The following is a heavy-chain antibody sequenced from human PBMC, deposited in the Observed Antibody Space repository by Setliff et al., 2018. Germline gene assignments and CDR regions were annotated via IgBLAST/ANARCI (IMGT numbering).Heavy chain of an antibody. D-gene: IGHD3-22*01. CDR2: IIPHFDAA. V-gene: IGHV1-69*06. Sequence: SVKVSCKASGGTFMSYAINWVRQAPGQGLEWMGRIIPHFDAADYTQNLQGRATITADKSASTAYMELRSLRSEDTAVYYCARAFHYYDPIGSYHMDVWGKGTTVTVSS. CDR3: ARAFHYYDPIGSYHMDV. J-gene: IGHJ6*03. CDR1: GGTFMSYA.